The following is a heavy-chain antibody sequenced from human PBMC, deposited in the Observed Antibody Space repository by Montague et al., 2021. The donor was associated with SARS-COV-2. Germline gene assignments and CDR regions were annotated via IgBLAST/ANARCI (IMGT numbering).Heavy chain of an antibody. CDR3: ARLGAYRVQWGGAFDY. CDR2: IYYSGST. J-gene: IGHJ3*01. V-gene: IGHV4-39*02. CDR1: GGSISSGDYY. D-gene: IGHD3-16*01. Sequence: SETLPLTCTVSGGSISSGDYYWGWIRQPPGKGLEWIGSIYYSGSTYYNPSLKSRVTISVDTSKNHFSLKLSSVTAADTAVYYCARLGAYRVQWGGAFDYWGQGTMVTVSS.